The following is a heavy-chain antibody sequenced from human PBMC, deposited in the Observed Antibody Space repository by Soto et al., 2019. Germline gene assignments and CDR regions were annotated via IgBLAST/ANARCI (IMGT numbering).Heavy chain of an antibody. CDR2: ISGSGGTS. D-gene: IGHD6-13*01. V-gene: IGHV3-23*01. CDR1: GFNFRSYA. CDR3: AKGRGSSWTIDY. J-gene: IGHJ4*02. Sequence: EVELSESGGGLVQPGGSLRLSCAASGFNFRSYAMSWVRRAPGKGLEWVSAISGSGGTSYFADSVRGRFTISRDNSKNTLYLQLSSLRVEDTAEYFCAKGRGSSWTIDYWVQGTLVTVSS.